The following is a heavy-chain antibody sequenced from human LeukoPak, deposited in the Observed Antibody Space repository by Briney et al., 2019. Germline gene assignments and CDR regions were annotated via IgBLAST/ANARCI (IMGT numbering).Heavy chain of an antibody. CDR2: ISDYNGNR. J-gene: IGHJ4*02. D-gene: IGHD6-19*01. CDR3: ARDGIAVPGTGDY. Sequence: ASVKVSCKASGYTFTDYGISWVRQAPGQGLEWMGWISDYNGNRKYGKEVRGRATMTTDTSTNTAFMELRSLRSDDTAVYYCARDGIAVPGTGDYWGQGTLVTVSS. CDR1: GYTFTDYG. V-gene: IGHV1-18*01.